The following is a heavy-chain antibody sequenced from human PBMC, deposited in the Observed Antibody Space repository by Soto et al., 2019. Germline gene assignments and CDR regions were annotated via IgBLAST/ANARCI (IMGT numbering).Heavy chain of an antibody. D-gene: IGHD1-1*01. Sequence: QVHLVQSGAEVKKPGASVKVSCKGSGYGFTTYGITWVRQAPGQGLEWMAWISAHNGNTNYAQKRQGRGTVTRDTSTSTAYMAMRSLRSDDTAVYYCARGRYGDYWGQGALVTVSS. J-gene: IGHJ4*02. CDR1: GYGFTTYG. V-gene: IGHV1-18*01. CDR3: ARGRYGDY. CDR2: ISAHNGNT.